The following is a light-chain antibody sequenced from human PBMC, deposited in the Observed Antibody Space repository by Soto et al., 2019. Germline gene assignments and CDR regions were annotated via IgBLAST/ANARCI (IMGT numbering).Light chain of an antibody. J-gene: IGLJ3*02. CDR2: RNN. CDR1: SSNIGSNY. CDR3: AAWDDSLRGVV. Sequence: QSVLTQPPSASGTPGQRVTISCSGSSSNIGSNYVYWYQQLPGTAPKLLIYRNNQRPSGVPDRFSGSTSGTSASLAISGLRSEDEANYYCAAWDDSLRGVVFGGGTKVTVL. V-gene: IGLV1-47*01.